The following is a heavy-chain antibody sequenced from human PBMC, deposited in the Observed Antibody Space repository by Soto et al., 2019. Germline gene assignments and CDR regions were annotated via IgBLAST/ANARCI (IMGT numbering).Heavy chain of an antibody. Sequence: PGGSLRLSCAASGFTFSSYAMSWVRQAPGKGLEWVSAISGSGGSTYYADSVKGRFTISRDNSKNTLYLQMNSLRAEDTAVYYCAKESVGESRLLWFGELSEGMDVWGQGTTVTVSS. CDR2: ISGSGGST. CDR3: AKESVGESRLLWFGELSEGMDV. CDR1: GFTFSSYA. V-gene: IGHV3-23*01. D-gene: IGHD3-10*01. J-gene: IGHJ6*02.